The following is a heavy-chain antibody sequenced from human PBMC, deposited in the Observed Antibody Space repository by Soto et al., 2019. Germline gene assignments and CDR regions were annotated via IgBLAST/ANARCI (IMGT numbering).Heavy chain of an antibody. D-gene: IGHD6-19*01. CDR1: GFTFSGCA. Sequence: EVQLVESGGGLVQPGGSLKLSCAASGFTFSGCAMHWVRQASGKGLEWLGRIRSKPNNYATEYAASVQGRFTISRDDSKNTVYLEMNSLKAEDTAVYYCTRWAYSYGWYFDYWGQGALVTVSS. CDR2: IRSKPNNYAT. CDR3: TRWAYSYGWYFDY. J-gene: IGHJ4*02. V-gene: IGHV3-73*01.